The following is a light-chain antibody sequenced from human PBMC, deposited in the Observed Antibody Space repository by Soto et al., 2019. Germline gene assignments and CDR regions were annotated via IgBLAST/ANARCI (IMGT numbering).Light chain of an antibody. Sequence: EIVLTQSPGTLSLSPGERATLSCRASQSDSSSSLAWYQQKPGQAPRLLIYGASSRATGIPDRFSGSGSGTDFTLTISRLEPEDFAVYYCQQYGRSQTFGQGTKVEIK. CDR1: QSDSSSS. CDR2: GAS. V-gene: IGKV3-20*01. J-gene: IGKJ1*01. CDR3: QQYGRSQT.